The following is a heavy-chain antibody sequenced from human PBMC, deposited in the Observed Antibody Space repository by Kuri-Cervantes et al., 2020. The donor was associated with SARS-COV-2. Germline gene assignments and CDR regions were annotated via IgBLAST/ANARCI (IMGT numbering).Heavy chain of an antibody. J-gene: IGHJ4*02. D-gene: IGHD3-3*01. CDR2: INPNSGGT. CDR3: ARVNRITIFGVVTNSPMD. Sequence: ASVKVSCKASGYTFTGYYMHWVRQAPGQGLEWMGWINPNSGGTNYAQKFQGRVTMTRDTSISTAYMEPSRLRSDDTAVYYCARVNRITIFGVVTNSPMDWGQGTLVTVSS. V-gene: IGHV1-2*02. CDR1: GYTFTGYY.